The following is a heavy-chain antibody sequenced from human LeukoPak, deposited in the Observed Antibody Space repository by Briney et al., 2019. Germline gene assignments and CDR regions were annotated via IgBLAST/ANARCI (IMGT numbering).Heavy chain of an antibody. CDR2: ISSSSSYI. J-gene: IGHJ3*02. V-gene: IGHV3-21*01. CDR1: GFTFSSYS. CDR3: ARSGYSYGPKILDAFDI. D-gene: IGHD5-18*01. Sequence: GGSLRLSCAASGFTFSSYSMNWVRQAPGKGLEWVSSISSSSSYIYYADSVKGRFTISRDNAKNSLYLQMNSLRAEDTAVYYCARSGYSYGPKILDAFDIWGQGTIVTVSS.